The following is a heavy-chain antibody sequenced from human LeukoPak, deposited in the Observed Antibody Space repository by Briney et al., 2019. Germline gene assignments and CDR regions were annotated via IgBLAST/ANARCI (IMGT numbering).Heavy chain of an antibody. CDR3: ARGCIVVVVAATIPFDY. CDR1: GGSISSSSYY. D-gene: IGHD2-15*01. V-gene: IGHV4-39*01. J-gene: IGHJ4*02. Sequence: PSETLSLTCTVSGGSISSSSYYWGWIRHPPGKGREWIGIIYYSGSTYYTPSLRSAVTISVDTSKSQFSLKMSSVTAADTAVYNCARGCIVVVVAATIPFDYWGQGALVTASS. CDR2: IYYSGST.